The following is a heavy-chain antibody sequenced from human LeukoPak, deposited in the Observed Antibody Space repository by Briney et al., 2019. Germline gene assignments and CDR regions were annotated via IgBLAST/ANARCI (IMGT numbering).Heavy chain of an antibody. J-gene: IGHJ6*02. CDR3: ARPIAAAAHYYYGMDV. CDR2: IYPGDSDT. D-gene: IGHD6-13*01. Sequence: GESLKISCKGSGYSFTSYWIGWVRQMPGKGLEWMGIIYPGDSDTRYSPSFQGQVTISADKSISTAYLQWSSLKASDTAMYYCARPIAAAAHYYYGMDVWGQGTTVTVSS. CDR1: GYSFTSYW. V-gene: IGHV5-51*01.